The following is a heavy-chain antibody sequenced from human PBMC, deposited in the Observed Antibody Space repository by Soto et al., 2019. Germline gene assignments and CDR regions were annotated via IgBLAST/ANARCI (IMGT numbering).Heavy chain of an antibody. J-gene: IGHJ4*02. CDR2: IYHTGNT. CDR3: ASSYSGYLDN. Sequence: SETLSLTCSVPGGSMSSGAYYWNWIRQHPVKGLEWIAYIYHTGNTYYNPSLRSRTTISVDTSENQFSLKLTSVTDADTAVYYCASSYSGYLDNWGQGTLVTVSS. V-gene: IGHV4-31*03. D-gene: IGHD3-22*01. CDR1: GGSMSSGAYY.